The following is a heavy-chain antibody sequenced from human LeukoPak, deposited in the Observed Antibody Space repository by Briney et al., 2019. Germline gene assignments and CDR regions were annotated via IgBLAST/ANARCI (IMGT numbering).Heavy chain of an antibody. D-gene: IGHD2-2*01. J-gene: IGHJ5*02. CDR3: ARSRIVVVPAAIRWFDP. Sequence: SQTLSLTCTVSGGSISSGSYYWSWIRQPAGKGLEWIGRIYTSGSTNYNPSLKSRVTISVDTSKNQFSLKLSPVTAADTAVYYCARSRIVVVPAAIRWFDPWGQGTLVTVSS. CDR1: GGSISSGSYY. V-gene: IGHV4-61*02. CDR2: IYTSGST.